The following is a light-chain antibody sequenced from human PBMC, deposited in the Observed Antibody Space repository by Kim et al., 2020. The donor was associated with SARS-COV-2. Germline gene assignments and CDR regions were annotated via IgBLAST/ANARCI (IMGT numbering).Light chain of an antibody. J-gene: IGKJ1*01. Sequence: EIVLTQSPAALSLSPGERGTLSCRASQSVSSYLAWYQQKPGQAPRLLIYEASNRATGIPARFSGSGSGTDFTLTISNLEPEDFAVYYCQQRINWPWTFGQGTKVDIK. CDR3: QQRINWPWT. CDR1: QSVSSY. V-gene: IGKV3-11*01. CDR2: EAS.